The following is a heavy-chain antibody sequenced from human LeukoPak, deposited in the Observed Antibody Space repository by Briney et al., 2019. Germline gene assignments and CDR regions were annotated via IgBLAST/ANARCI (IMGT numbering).Heavy chain of an antibody. V-gene: IGHV3-21*01. J-gene: IGHJ6*02. CDR2: ISSSSSYI. CDR3: ARDTYDILTGYPEGMDV. D-gene: IGHD3-9*01. Sequence: PGGSLRLSCAASGFTFSSYSMNWVRQAPGKGLEWVSSISSSSSYIYYADSVKGRFTISRDNAKNSLYLQMNSLRAEDTAVYYCARDTYDILTGYPEGMDVWGQGTTVTVSS. CDR1: GFTFSSYS.